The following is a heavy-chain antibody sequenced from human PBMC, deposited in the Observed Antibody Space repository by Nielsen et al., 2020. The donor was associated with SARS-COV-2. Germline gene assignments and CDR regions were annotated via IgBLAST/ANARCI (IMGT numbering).Heavy chain of an antibody. D-gene: IGHD6-13*01. CDR3: ARGYGSSWYALDY. Sequence: RQAPGKGLEWIGEINHSGSTNYNPSLKSRVTISVDTSKNQFSLKLSSVTAADTAVYYCARGYGSSWYALDYWGQGTLVIVSS. V-gene: IGHV4-34*01. J-gene: IGHJ4*02. CDR2: INHSGST.